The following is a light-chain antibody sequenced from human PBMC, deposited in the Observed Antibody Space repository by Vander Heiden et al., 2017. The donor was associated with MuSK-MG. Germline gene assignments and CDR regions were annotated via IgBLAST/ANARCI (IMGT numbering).Light chain of an antibody. CDR3: QQSDSIPLT. Sequence: DMQMTQSPSTLSASVADRVTITCRASQSIRTYLNWYQQKPGKAPNLLIYAASGLQSGVPARFSGSGSGTDFTLTISSLQPEDFASYFCQQSDSIPLTFGGGTKVDIK. V-gene: IGKV1-39*01. CDR1: QSIRTY. J-gene: IGKJ4*01. CDR2: AAS.